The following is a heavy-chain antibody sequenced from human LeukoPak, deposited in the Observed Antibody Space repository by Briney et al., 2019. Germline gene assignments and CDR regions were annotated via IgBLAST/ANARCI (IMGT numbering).Heavy chain of an antibody. D-gene: IGHD3-3*01. CDR2: ISSSSSYI. J-gene: IGHJ5*02. Sequence: PGGSLRLSCAASGFTFSSYSMNWVRQAPGKGLEWVSSISSSSSYIYYADSVKGRFTISRDNAKNSLYLQTNSLRAEDTAVYYCARDRLRFLEWLQPRPRSRGFDPWGQGTLVTVSS. CDR3: ARDRLRFLEWLQPRPRSRGFDP. CDR1: GFTFSSYS. V-gene: IGHV3-21*01.